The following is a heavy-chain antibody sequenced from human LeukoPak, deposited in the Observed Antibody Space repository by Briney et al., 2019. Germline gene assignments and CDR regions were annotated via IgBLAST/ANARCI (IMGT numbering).Heavy chain of an antibody. CDR2: IIPIFGTA. V-gene: IGHV1-69*05. J-gene: IGHJ4*02. CDR3: ASGKRITMIVVALTSLDY. CDR1: GGTFSSYA. D-gene: IGHD3-22*01. Sequence: ASLKVSCKASGGTFSSYAISWVRQAPGQGLEWMGGIIPIFGTANYAQKFQGRVTITTDESTSTAYMELSSLRSDGTAVYYCASGKRITMIVVALTSLDYWGQATLVTVSS.